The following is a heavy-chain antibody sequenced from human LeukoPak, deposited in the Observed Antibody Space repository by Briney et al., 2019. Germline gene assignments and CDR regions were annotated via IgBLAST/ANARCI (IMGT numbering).Heavy chain of an antibody. J-gene: IGHJ4*02. CDR3: ARFSRGTDY. V-gene: IGHV4-59*01. Sequence: SETLSLTCTVSGGSISTYYWSWIRQPPGKGLEWIGYIYYSGSTNYNPSLTSRVTISVDTPKNQFSLKLSSVTAADTAVYYCARFSRGTDYWGQGTLVTVCS. CDR2: IYYSGST. CDR1: GGSISTYY.